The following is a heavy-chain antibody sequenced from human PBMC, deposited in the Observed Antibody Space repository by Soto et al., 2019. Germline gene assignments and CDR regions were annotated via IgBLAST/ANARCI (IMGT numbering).Heavy chain of an antibody. CDR3: AKDRDYPRDYFHY. Sequence: GGSLRLSCAASGFTLGRYGMSWVRQAPGKGLEWVSAVSPNGQGIYYADSVRGRFTISRDFSKNTVFLHMDSLRAEDTAVYYCAKDRDYPRDYFHYWGQGTLVTVSS. CDR1: GFTLGRYG. V-gene: IGHV3-23*01. D-gene: IGHD3-10*01. J-gene: IGHJ4*02. CDR2: VSPNGQGI.